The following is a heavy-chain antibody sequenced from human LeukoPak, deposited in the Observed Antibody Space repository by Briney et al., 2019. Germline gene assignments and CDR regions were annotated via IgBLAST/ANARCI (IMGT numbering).Heavy chain of an antibody. J-gene: IGHJ4*02. CDR3: AREGSYCVGGDCYSFDF. D-gene: IGHD2-21*02. V-gene: IGHV1-2*02. Sequence: SVKVSCKASLYRFLPNYIQWVRQAPGLGPEWMGWMYPGKGNTRYAEKFQGRVTMTRDTSINTAYMDLSSLRSDDTAVYYCAREGSYCVGGDCYSFDFWGQGTLITVSS. CDR1: LYRFLPNY. CDR2: MYPGKGNT.